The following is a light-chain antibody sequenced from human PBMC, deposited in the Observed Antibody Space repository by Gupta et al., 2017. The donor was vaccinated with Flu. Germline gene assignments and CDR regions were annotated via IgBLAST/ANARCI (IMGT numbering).Light chain of an antibody. CDR2: GTS. CDR1: QSVSSTF. CDR3: QQYGSIPWT. J-gene: IGKJ1*01. V-gene: IGKV3-20*01. Sequence: DNVVTQSPGTLALSPGERATLSCRTSQSVSSTFLAWFQQKPGQAPRLLIYGTSTRATGIPDRFGGSGSGTDFTLTITRLEPEDSAVYYCQQYGSIPWTFGHGTKVESK.